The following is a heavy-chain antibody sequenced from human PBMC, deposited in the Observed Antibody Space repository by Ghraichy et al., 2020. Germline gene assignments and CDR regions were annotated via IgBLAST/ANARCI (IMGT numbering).Heavy chain of an antibody. V-gene: IGHV4-39*01. CDR3: ARLRWDSGIAAA. D-gene: IGHD6-13*01. J-gene: IGHJ5*02. CDR1: GGSISSSSYY. Sequence: SETLSLTCTVSGGSISSSSYYWGWIRQPPGKGLEWIGSVYSSGSTYYNPSLKSRVTISIDTSKNQFSLKLSSVTAADTAVYYCARLRWDSGIAAAWGQGTLVTVSS. CDR2: VYSSGST.